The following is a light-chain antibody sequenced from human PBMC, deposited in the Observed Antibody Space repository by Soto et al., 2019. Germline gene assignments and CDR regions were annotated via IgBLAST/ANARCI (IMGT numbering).Light chain of an antibody. CDR2: AAC. J-gene: IGKJ2*01. CDR3: QQLHSNPYT. Sequence: DIQLTQSPSFLSASVGDRVTITCRASQGITSYLAWYQQKPGTAPQLLIYAACTLQSGVPSRFSGSGSGTEFTLTISSLQPADFATYYCQQLHSNPYTFGQGTKVEI. V-gene: IGKV1-9*01. CDR1: QGITSY.